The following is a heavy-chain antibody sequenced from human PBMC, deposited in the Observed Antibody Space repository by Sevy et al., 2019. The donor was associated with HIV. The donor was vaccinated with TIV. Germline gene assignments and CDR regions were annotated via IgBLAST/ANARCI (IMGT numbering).Heavy chain of an antibody. CDR1: GGSITSLY. CDR3: ARVYYYGSGSPNYYFDY. CDR2: IYHSGST. J-gene: IGHJ4*02. V-gene: IGHV4-38-2*02. Sequence: SETLSLTCTVSGGSITSLYWNWIRQPPGKGLEWIGSIYHSGSTYYNPSLKSRVTISVDTSKNQFSLKLSSVTAADTAVYYCARVYYYGSGSPNYYFDYWGQGTLVTVSS. D-gene: IGHD3-10*01.